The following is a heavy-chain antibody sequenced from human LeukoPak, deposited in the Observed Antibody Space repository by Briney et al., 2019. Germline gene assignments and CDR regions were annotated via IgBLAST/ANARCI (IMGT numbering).Heavy chain of an antibody. CDR2: IYPGESDT. CDR1: GYSFTSYW. V-gene: IGHV5-51*01. J-gene: IGHJ3*02. Sequence: GDSLKISCKGSGYSFTSYWIGWVGQMPGKGLEWMGLIYPGESDTSYSPSFQGQVTISADKAISPAYLQWSSLRAADAAMYYCARREATVGPGAFDIWGQGTMVTVSS. CDR3: ARREATVGPGAFDI. D-gene: IGHD3-10*01.